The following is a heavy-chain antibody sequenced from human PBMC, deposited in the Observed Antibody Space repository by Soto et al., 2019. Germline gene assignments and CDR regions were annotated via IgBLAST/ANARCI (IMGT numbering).Heavy chain of an antibody. D-gene: IGHD6-19*01. CDR1: GFTFSSYA. V-gene: IGHV3-30-3*01. Sequence: QVQLVESGGGVVQPGRSLRLSCAASGFTFSSYAMHWVRQAPGKGLEWVAVISYDGSNKYYADSVKGRFTISRDNSKNTLYLQMNSLRAEDTAVYYCASPSGGAPWVYWGQGTLVTVSS. J-gene: IGHJ4*02. CDR2: ISYDGSNK. CDR3: ASPSGGAPWVY.